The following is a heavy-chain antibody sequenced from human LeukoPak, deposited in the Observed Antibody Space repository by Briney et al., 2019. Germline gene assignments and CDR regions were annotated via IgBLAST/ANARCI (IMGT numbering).Heavy chain of an antibody. J-gene: IGHJ4*02. CDR1: GFTVSNDY. V-gene: IGHV3-53*01. Sequence: PGGSLRLSCAASGFTVSNDYMAWVRQAPGRGLEWVSLIYGDGTTFYTDSVKGRFTISRDNSKNTLYLQMNSLRAEDTAVYYCAKSIYGSGSYTSDYWGQGTLVTVSS. CDR3: AKSIYGSGSYTSDY. CDR2: IYGDGTT. D-gene: IGHD3-10*01.